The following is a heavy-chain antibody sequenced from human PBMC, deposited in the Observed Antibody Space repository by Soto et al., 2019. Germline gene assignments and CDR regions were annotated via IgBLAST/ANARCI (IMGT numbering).Heavy chain of an antibody. CDR1: GYTFTSYG. D-gene: IGHD2-15*01. J-gene: IGHJ6*02. CDR3: ARRYSRGERNYYYYYGMDV. Sequence: ASVKVSCKASGYTFTSYGISWVRQAPGQGLEWMGWISAYNGSTSYAQKFQGRVTMTRDTSTSTVYMELSSLRSEDTAVYYCARRYSRGERNYYYYYGMDVWGQGTTVTVSS. V-gene: IGHV1-18*01. CDR2: ISAYNGST.